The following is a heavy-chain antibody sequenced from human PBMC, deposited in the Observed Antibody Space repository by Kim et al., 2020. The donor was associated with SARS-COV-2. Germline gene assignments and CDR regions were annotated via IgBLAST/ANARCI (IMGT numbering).Heavy chain of an antibody. CDR3: ASRYDGSDYLKK. CDR2: FDPEDGEP. V-gene: IGHV1-24*01. Sequence: ASVKVSCKVSGYTLTEVSIHWVRQAPGKGLEWMGDFDPEDGEPLYAQKFQGRVTITEDTSTDTAYMELSSLRSEDTAVYYCASRYDGSDYLKKWGQGTLVTVSS. CDR1: GYTLTEVS. D-gene: IGHD3-22*01. J-gene: IGHJ4*02.